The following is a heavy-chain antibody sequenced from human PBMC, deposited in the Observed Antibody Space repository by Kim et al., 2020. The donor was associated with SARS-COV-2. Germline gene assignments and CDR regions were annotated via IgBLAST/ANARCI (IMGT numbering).Heavy chain of an antibody. V-gene: IGHV3-20*04. CDR1: GFTFDEYG. CDR3: ARIFGGNVANYFDS. Sequence: GGSLRLSCEGSGFTFDEYGMTWVRQVPGKGLEWVSVINWNSGTTAYADSVKGRFTTYRDNAKKSLYLQMNSLRAEDTAFYYCARIFGGNVANYFDSWGQGTLVTVSS. D-gene: IGHD2-15*01. J-gene: IGHJ4*02. CDR2: INWNSGTT.